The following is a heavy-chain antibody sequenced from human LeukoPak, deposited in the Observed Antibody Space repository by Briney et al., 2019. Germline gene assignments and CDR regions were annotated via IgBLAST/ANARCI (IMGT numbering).Heavy chain of an antibody. CDR1: GYTLTELS. V-gene: IGHV1-24*01. D-gene: IGHD4-17*01. J-gene: IGHJ5*02. Sequence: ASVKVSCKVSGYTLTELSLHWVRQAPGKGLEWMGGFDPEDGEAVYTQKFQGRVTMTEDTSTDTAYMELSSLRSEDTAVYYCARDLGYGDRWGQGTLVTVSS. CDR3: ARDLGYGDR. CDR2: FDPEDGEA.